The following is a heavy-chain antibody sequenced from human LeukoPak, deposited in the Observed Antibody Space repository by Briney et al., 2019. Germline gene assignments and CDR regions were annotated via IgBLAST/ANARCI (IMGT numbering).Heavy chain of an antibody. D-gene: IGHD6-13*01. CDR2: IYYSGTT. CDR3: ARGYSSSWNYLDY. J-gene: IGHJ4*02. Sequence: SETLSLTCTVSGGSISSGGYYWSWIRQHPGKGLEWVGCIYYSGTTYYNPSLKSRITISVDTPKNQFSLKVSSVTAADTAVYYCARGYSSSWNYLDYWGQGTLVTVSS. CDR1: GGSISSGGYY. V-gene: IGHV4-31*03.